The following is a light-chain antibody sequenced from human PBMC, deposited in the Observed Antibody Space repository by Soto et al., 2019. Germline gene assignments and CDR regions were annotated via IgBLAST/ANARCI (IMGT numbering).Light chain of an antibody. CDR1: SGSVSTNYY. CDR2: RTN. J-gene: IGLJ2*01. V-gene: IGLV8-61*01. Sequence: QTVVTQEPSFSVSPGGTVTLTCGLSSGSVSTNYYPSWYQQAPGQAPRTLIYRTNTRSSGVPDRFSGSILGNKAALTTTGAQADDESDYYCVLYMGGGWVFGGGTKLT. CDR3: VLYMGGGWV.